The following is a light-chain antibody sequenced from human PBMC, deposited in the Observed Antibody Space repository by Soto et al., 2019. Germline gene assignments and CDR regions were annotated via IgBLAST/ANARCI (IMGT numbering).Light chain of an antibody. CDR3: QQRSNWPS. CDR1: QIFNSNY. J-gene: IGKJ3*01. CDR2: GAS. Sequence: EIVLTQSPGTLSLSPGERATLSCRASQIFNSNYLAWYQQKPGQAPRLLIYGASSRATGIPDRFSGSGSGTDFTLTISSLEPEDFAVYYCQQRSNWPSFGPGTKVDIK. V-gene: IGKV3D-20*02.